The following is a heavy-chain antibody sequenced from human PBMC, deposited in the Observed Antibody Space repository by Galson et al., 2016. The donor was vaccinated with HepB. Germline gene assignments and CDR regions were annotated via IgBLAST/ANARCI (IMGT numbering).Heavy chain of an antibody. CDR2: AFHSGST. J-gene: IGHJ6*02. CDR3: AGFWGLGFYYYGMDV. CDR1: GGSIINYY. V-gene: IGHV4-59*01. D-gene: IGHD3-16*01. Sequence: SETLSLTCSVSGGSIINYYWSWVRQPPGKGLEWIGYAFHSGSTNYNPSLKSRVAISMDTSKNQFSLTLSSVTAADTAVYFCAGFWGLGFYYYGMDVWGQWTTVTVSS.